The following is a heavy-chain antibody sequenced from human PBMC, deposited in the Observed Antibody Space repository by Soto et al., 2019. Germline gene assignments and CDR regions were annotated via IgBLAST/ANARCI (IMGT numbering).Heavy chain of an antibody. J-gene: IGHJ3*01. D-gene: IGHD6-19*01. Sequence: GGSLRLSCAASGFTFDDHGMTWVRQAPGKGLEWVSGITWNGATTGYADSVKGRLTISRDNAKNSLYLQMNSLRVEDTALYYCARDGGVVVAVDAFDVWGQGTMVTVSS. CDR2: ITWNGATT. CDR1: GFTFDDHG. V-gene: IGHV3-20*04. CDR3: ARDGGVVVAVDAFDV.